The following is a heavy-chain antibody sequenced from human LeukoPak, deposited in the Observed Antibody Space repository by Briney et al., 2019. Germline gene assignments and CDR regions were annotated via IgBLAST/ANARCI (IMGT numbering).Heavy chain of an antibody. D-gene: IGHD6-19*01. CDR3: TTSEQWLVQDY. CDR1: GFTFSNAW. V-gene: IGHV3-15*01. Sequence: GGSLRLSCAASGFTFSNAWMSWVRQAPGKGREWVGRIKSKTDGGTTDYAAPVNGRFTISRDDSKNTLYLQMNSLKTEDTAVYYCTTSEQWLVQDYWGQGTLVTVSS. J-gene: IGHJ4*02. CDR2: IKSKTDGGTT.